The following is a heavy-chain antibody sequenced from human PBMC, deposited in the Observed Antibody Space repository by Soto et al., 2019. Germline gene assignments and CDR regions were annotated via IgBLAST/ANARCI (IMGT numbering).Heavy chain of an antibody. D-gene: IGHD6-19*01. CDR2: ISYDGSNK. CDR3: ARDYEGIAVAGPFDY. Sequence: GGSLRLSCAASGFTFSSYAMHWVRQAPGKGLEWVAVISYDGSNKYYADSVKGRFTISRDNSKNTLYLQMNSLRAEDTSLYYCARDYEGIAVAGPFDYWGQGTLVTVSS. CDR1: GFTFSSYA. J-gene: IGHJ4*02. V-gene: IGHV3-30-3*01.